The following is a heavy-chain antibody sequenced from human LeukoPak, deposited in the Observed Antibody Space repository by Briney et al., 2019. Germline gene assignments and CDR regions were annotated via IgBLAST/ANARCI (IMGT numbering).Heavy chain of an antibody. D-gene: IGHD3-9*01. CDR2: VYYSGST. Sequence: SETLSLTCTVSGASVSGSDANWGWVRQPPGKGLEWIGNVYYSGSTAYNPSLKSRVTMSVDTSKNQFSLKMTSVTAADTAVYYCTRLSKGRYFDYIFDYWGQGTLVTVSS. J-gene: IGHJ4*02. CDR3: TRLSKGRYFDYIFDY. V-gene: IGHV4-39*01. CDR1: GASVSGSDAN.